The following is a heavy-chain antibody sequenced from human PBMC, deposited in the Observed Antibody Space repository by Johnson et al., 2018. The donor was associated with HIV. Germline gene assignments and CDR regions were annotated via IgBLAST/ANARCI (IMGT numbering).Heavy chain of an antibody. D-gene: IGHD4-23*01. V-gene: IGHV3-30*03. CDR3: ASGEDYGGNYGAFDI. J-gene: IGHJ3*02. Sequence: QVQLVESGGGVVQPGRSLRLSCAASGFTFSSYGMHWVRQAPGKGLEWVAVISYDGSNKYYADSVKGRFAISRDNSKNTLHLQMNSLRAEDTAVYYCASGEDYGGNYGAFDIWGQGTMVTVSS. CDR2: ISYDGSNK. CDR1: GFTFSSYG.